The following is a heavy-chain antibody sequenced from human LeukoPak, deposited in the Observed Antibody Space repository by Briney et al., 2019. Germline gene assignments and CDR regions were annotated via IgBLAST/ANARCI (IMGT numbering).Heavy chain of an antibody. CDR2: INPNSGGT. J-gene: IGHJ3*02. Sequence: ASVKVSCKASGYTFTGYYMHWVRQAPGQGLEWMGWINPNSGGTNYAQKFQGRVTMTRDTSISTAYMELSRLRSDDTAVYYCARDKKDWGRDGYNYDAFDIWGQGTMVTVSS. CDR3: ARDKKDWGRDGYNYDAFDI. D-gene: IGHD5-24*01. CDR1: GYTFTGYY. V-gene: IGHV1-2*02.